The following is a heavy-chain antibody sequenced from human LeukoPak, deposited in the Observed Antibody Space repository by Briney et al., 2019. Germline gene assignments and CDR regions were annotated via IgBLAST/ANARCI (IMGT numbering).Heavy chain of an antibody. CDR1: GASISSGSNY. V-gene: IGHV4-39*07. J-gene: IGHJ4*02. CDR2: IYHSGST. CDR3: ARDVIVTVMAGFDY. D-gene: IGHD6-19*01. Sequence: PSETLSLTCSVSGASISSGSNYWGWIRQPTGKTREWIGSIYHSGSTYYNPSLKSRVTISVDTSKNQFSLKLSSVTAADTAVYYCARDVIVTVMAGFDYWGQGTLVTVSS.